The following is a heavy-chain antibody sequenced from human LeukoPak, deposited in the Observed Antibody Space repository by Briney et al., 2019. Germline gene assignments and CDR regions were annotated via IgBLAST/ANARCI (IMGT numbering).Heavy chain of an antibody. CDR1: GGSISSYY. CDR3: ARNSGTTGEVKFDP. CDR2: IYASGTI. J-gene: IGHJ5*02. V-gene: IGHV4-4*07. D-gene: IGHD3-10*01. Sequence: KPSETLSLTCTVSGGSISSYYRSWIRQPPGKGLEWIGRIYASGTITYNPSLESRVSMSVDTSKNQFSLNLSSVIAADTALYYCARNSGTTGEVKFDPWGQGTLVTVSS.